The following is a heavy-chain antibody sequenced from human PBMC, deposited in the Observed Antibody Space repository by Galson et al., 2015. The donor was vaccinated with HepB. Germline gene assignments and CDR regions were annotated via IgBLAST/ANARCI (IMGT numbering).Heavy chain of an antibody. J-gene: IGHJ6*02. CDR3: AREVDGSQVYWGDYYYGMDV. CDR1: GGSISSSNYY. V-gene: IGHV4-39*07. CDR2: IYYSGST. D-gene: IGHD3-16*01. Sequence: SETLSLTCTVSGGSISSSNYYWGWIRQPPGEGLEWIGSIYYSGSTYYNPSLKSRVTISIDMSKNQFSLKVSSVTAADTAVYFCAREVDGSQVYWGDYYYGMDVWGQGTTVTVSS.